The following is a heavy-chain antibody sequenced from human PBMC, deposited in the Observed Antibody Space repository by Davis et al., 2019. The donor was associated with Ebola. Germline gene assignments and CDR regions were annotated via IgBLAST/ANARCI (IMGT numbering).Heavy chain of an antibody. D-gene: IGHD3-10*01. Sequence: ASVKVSCKASGYTFTSYAMHWVRQAPGQRLEWMGWINAGNGNTKYSQKFQGRVTITRDTSTSTVYMELSSLRSEDTAVYYCASTMVQGVIEYYFDYWGQGTLVTVSS. V-gene: IGHV1-3*01. J-gene: IGHJ4*02. CDR2: INAGNGNT. CDR1: GYTFTSYA. CDR3: ASTMVQGVIEYYFDY.